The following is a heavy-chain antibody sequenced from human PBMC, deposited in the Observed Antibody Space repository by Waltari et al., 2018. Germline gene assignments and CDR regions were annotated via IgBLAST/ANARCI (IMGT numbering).Heavy chain of an antibody. CDR1: GFSLSTSGVG. J-gene: IGHJ4*02. Sequence: QITLKESGPTLVKPTQTLTLTCTFSGFSLSTSGVGVGWIRQPPGKALEWLALIYWNDDKRYSPSLKSRLTITKDTSKNQVVLTMTNMDPVDTATYYCAHRLEDPTLYYFDYWGQGTLVTVSS. CDR2: IYWNDDK. CDR3: AHRLEDPTLYYFDY. V-gene: IGHV2-5*01.